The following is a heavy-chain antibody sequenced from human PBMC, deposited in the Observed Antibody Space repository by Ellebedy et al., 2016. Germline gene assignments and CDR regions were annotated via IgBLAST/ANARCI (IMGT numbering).Heavy chain of an antibody. CDR2: IKSKTDGGTT. V-gene: IGHV3-15*01. J-gene: IGHJ4*02. D-gene: IGHD3-22*01. CDR3: TTSSLRLLLRFDY. CDR1: GFTFSNAW. Sequence: GGSLRLXXEASGFTFSNAWMSWVRQGPGKGLEWVGRIKSKTDGGTTDYAAPVKGRFTISRDDSKNTLYLQMNSLKTEDTAVYYCTTSSLRLLLRFDYWGQGTLVTVSS.